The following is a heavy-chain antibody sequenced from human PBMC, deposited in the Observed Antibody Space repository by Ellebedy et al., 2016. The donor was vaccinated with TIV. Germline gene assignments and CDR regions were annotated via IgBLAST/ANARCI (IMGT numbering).Heavy chain of an antibody. CDR3: ARDAPYSTRCMDV. Sequence: SVKVSXXASGGTFSSYAISWVRQAPGQGLEWMGGIIPIFGTANYAQKFQGRVTITADESTSTAYMELSSLRSEDTAVYYCARDAPYSTRCMDVWGQGTTVTVSS. CDR2: IIPIFGTA. D-gene: IGHD2-2*01. J-gene: IGHJ6*02. CDR1: GGTFSSYA. V-gene: IGHV1-69*13.